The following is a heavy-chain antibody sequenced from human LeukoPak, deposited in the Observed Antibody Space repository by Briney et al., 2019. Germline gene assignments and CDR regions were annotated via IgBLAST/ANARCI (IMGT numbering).Heavy chain of an antibody. CDR2: IYYSGST. J-gene: IGHJ4*02. CDR1: GGSISSGGYY. V-gene: IGHV4-31*03. D-gene: IGHD1/OR15-1a*01. Sequence: SETLSLTCTVSGGSISSGGYYWSWVRQHPGKGLEWIGYIYYSGSTYYNPSLKSRVTISVDTSKNQFSLKLSSVTAADTAVYYCARMVGQLIEYYFDYWGRGTLVTVSS. CDR3: ARMVGQLIEYYFDY.